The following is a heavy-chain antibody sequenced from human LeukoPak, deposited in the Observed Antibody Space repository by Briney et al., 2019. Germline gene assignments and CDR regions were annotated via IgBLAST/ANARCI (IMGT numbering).Heavy chain of an antibody. J-gene: IGHJ4*02. D-gene: IGHD5-24*01. V-gene: IGHV3-74*01. CDR2: IDSDGSRI. CDR1: GFTFSSYW. Sequence: GGCLRLSCAASGFTFSSYWMHWVRQAPGKGLVWVSRIDSDGSRISHEDSVKGRFTISRDNAKNTLYLQMNSLRAEDTAVYYCAGGRDRSSLYFDSWGQGTLVTVSS. CDR3: AGGRDRSSLYFDS.